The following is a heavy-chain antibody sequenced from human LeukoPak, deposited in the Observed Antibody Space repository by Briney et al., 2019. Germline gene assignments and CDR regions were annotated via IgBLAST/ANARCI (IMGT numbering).Heavy chain of an antibody. Sequence: SVKVSCKASGGIFSSYAISWVRQAPGQGLEWMGGIIPIFGTANYAQKFQGRVTITTDESTSTAYMELSSLRSEDTAVYYCARGGPGTVTTPGYFDYWGQGTLVTVSS. D-gene: IGHD4-11*01. J-gene: IGHJ4*02. V-gene: IGHV1-69*05. CDR3: ARGGPGTVTTPGYFDY. CDR1: GGIFSSYA. CDR2: IIPIFGTA.